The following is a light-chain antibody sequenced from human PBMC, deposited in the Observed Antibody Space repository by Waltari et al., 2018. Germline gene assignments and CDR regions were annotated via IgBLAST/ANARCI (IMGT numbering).Light chain of an antibody. V-gene: IGKV3-11*01. CDR2: EAS. CDR1: QNLHKY. Sequence: EVVLTQSPASLSSSPGERVTLSCRASQNLHKYLAWYQQKPGQAPRLLIYEASNRATGIPDRFSCSGSGTDFPLTIDSLGPEDFAVYFCQQRSNWPPLTFGGGTKVEIK. J-gene: IGKJ4*01. CDR3: QQRSNWPPLT.